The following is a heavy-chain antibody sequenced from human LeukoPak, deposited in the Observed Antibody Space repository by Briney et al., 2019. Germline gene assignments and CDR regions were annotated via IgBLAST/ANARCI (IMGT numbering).Heavy chain of an antibody. V-gene: IGHV1-18*01. CDR1: GYTFTSYG. CDR2: ISAYNGNT. J-gene: IGHJ4*02. D-gene: IGHD3-10*01. CDR3: ARDRVTHNYYGSGSYSPKDY. Sequence: ASVKVSCKASGYTFTSYGISWVRQAPGQGLEWMGWISAYNGNTNYAQKLQGRVTMTTDTSTSTAHMELRSLRSDDTAVYYCARDRVTHNYYGSGSYSPKDYWGQGTLVTVSS.